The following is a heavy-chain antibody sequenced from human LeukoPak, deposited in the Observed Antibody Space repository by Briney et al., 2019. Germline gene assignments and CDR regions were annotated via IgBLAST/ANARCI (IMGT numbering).Heavy chain of an antibody. Sequence: GGSLRLSCAASGFTFSDYYMNWVRQAPGKGLEWVSSISSSSSYIYYADSVKGRFTISRDNAKNSLYLQMNSLRAEDTAVYYCARDLFLTDRDYYYGMDVWGQGTTVTVSS. CDR2: ISSSSSYI. V-gene: IGHV3-21*01. CDR1: GFTFSDYY. J-gene: IGHJ6*02. D-gene: IGHD2/OR15-2a*01. CDR3: ARDLFLTDRDYYYGMDV.